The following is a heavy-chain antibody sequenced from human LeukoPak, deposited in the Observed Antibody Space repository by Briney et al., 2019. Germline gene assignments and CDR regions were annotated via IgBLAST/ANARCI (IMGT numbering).Heavy chain of an antibody. D-gene: IGHD3/OR15-3a*01. CDR1: GGSFSGYY. CDR3: ARASPSGTGYYPFDY. Sequence: SETLSLTCAVYGGSFSGYYWSWIRQPPGKGLEWIGEINHSGSTNYNPSLKSRVTISVDTSKNQFSLKLSSVTAADTAVYYCARASPSGTGYYPFDYWGQGTLVIVSS. J-gene: IGHJ4*02. V-gene: IGHV4-34*01. CDR2: INHSGST.